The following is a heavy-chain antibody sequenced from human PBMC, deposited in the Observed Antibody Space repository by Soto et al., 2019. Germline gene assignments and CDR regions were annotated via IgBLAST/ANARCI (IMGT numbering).Heavy chain of an antibody. Sequence: PSETLSLTCTVSGGSISSYYWSWIRQPPGKGLEWIGYIYYSGSTNYNPSLKSRVTISVDTSKNQFSLKLSSVTAADTAVYYCARDDHGVYNYWGPGTLVTVSS. CDR1: GGSISSYY. CDR2: IYYSGST. V-gene: IGHV4-59*01. D-gene: IGHD2-2*02. J-gene: IGHJ4*02. CDR3: ARDDHGVYNY.